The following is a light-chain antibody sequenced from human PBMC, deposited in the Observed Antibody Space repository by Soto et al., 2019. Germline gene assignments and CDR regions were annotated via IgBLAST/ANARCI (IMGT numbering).Light chain of an antibody. CDR3: LQDETYPLT. J-gene: IGKJ4*01. CDR2: GAS. V-gene: IGKV1-6*02. CDR1: QDIRSD. Sequence: AIQMTQSPSSLSASVGDRVTVTCRSSQDIRSDLGWYQQKPGKAPQLLIYGASRLQSGVPSRFSGSGSGTDFTLTISSLQPEDFATYYCLQDETYPLTFGGGTKV.